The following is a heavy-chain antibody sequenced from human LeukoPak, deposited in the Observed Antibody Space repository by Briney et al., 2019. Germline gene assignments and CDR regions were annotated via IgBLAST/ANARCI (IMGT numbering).Heavy chain of an antibody. Sequence: PSETLSLTCTVSGRSISSYYWSWVRQPPGKGMEWIGYIYYSGSTNYNPSLKSRVTISVDTSNNQFSLKLSSVTAADTAVYYCARDEYNWFDPWGQGTLVTVSS. V-gene: IGHV4-59*01. CDR2: IYYSGST. CDR3: ARDEYNWFDP. J-gene: IGHJ5*02. CDR1: GRSISSYY.